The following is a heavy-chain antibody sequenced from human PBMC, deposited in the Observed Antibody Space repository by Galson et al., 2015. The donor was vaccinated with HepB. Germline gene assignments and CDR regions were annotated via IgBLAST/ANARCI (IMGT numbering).Heavy chain of an antibody. V-gene: IGHV3-30-3*01. CDR3: ARGEQQLAEYLDY. CDR1: GFTFSSYA. Sequence: SLRLSCAASGFTFSSYAMHWVRQAPGKGLEWVAVISYDGSNKYYADSVKGRFTISRDNSKNTLYLQMNSLRAEDTAVYYCARGEQQLAEYLDYWGQGTLVTVSS. CDR2: ISYDGSNK. J-gene: IGHJ4*02. D-gene: IGHD6-13*01.